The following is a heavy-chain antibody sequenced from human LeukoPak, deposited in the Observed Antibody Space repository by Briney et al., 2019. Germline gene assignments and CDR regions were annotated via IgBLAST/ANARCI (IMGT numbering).Heavy chain of an antibody. CDR2: ISGSGGST. Sequence: PGGSLRLSCAASGFTFSSYGVSWVRQAPGKGLEWVSAISGSGGSTYYADSVKGRFTISGDNSKNTLYLQMNSLRAEDTAVYYCAKDRYYDILTGYYRPYYMDVWGKGTTVTISS. V-gene: IGHV3-23*01. D-gene: IGHD3-9*01. CDR3: AKDRYYDILTGYYRPYYMDV. CDR1: GFTFSSYG. J-gene: IGHJ6*03.